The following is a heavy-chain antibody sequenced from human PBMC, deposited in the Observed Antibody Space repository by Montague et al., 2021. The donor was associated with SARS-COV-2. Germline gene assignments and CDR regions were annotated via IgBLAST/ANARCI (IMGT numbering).Heavy chain of an antibody. CDR1: GGSISRYY. CDR2: IYYSGST. Sequence: SETLSLTCTVSGGSISRYYWNWTRQPPGKGLEWIAYIYYSGSTNXNPSLKSRVTISVDTSKNQFSLKLSSVTAADTAVYYCARSRENYNILTGYPYYFDYWGQGTLVTVSS. D-gene: IGHD3-9*01. J-gene: IGHJ4*02. CDR3: ARSRENYNILTGYPYYFDY. V-gene: IGHV4-59*01.